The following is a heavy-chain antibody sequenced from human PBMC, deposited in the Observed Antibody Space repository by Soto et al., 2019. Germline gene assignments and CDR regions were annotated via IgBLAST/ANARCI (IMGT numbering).Heavy chain of an antibody. CDR3: ARLWGISTSPPYYFDF. CDR1: GGSLSTYY. Sequence: NTLSLTCTVPGGSLSTYYWSWIRHPPGKGLEWIGYIHSNGNTNYNPSLKSRLTMSIDTSMTQFSLEVTSVTAADTAVYYCARLWGISTSPPYYFDFWGQGTLVTVSS. CDR2: IHSNGNT. V-gene: IGHV4-59*07. D-gene: IGHD6-13*01. J-gene: IGHJ4*02.